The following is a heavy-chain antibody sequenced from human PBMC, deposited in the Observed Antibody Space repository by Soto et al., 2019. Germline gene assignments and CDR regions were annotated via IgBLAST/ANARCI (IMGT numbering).Heavy chain of an antibody. Sequence: QVQLVQSGAEVKKPGSSVKVSCKASGGTFSSYTISWVRQAPGQGLEWMGRIIPILGIANYAQKFQGRVTXTXDKSTSTAYMELSSLRSEDTAVYYCAGEVPPDAFDIWGQGTMVTVSS. V-gene: IGHV1-69*08. D-gene: IGHD1-1*01. CDR2: IIPILGIA. CDR3: AGEVPPDAFDI. CDR1: GGTFSSYT. J-gene: IGHJ3*02.